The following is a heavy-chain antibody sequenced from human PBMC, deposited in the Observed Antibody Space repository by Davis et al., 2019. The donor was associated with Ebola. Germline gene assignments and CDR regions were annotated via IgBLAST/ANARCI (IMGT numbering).Heavy chain of an antibody. CDR1: GGSISSYY. D-gene: IGHD6-13*01. V-gene: IGHV4-4*07. J-gene: IGHJ4*02. Sequence: PGGSLRLSCTVSGGSISSYYWSWIRQPAGKGLEWIGRIYTSGSTNYNPSLKSRVTMSVDTSKNQFSLKLSSVTAADTAVYYCARVGSSVRGYFDYWGQGTLVTVSS. CDR2: IYTSGST. CDR3: ARVGSSVRGYFDY.